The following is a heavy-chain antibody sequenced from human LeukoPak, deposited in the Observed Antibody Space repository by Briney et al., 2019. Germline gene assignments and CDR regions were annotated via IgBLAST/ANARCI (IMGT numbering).Heavy chain of an antibody. CDR1: GGSISSYY. CDR3: ARDVGIAAAGTLYYYYGMDV. J-gene: IGHJ6*02. Sequence: SETLSLTCTVSGGSISSYYWSWIRQPPGKGLEWIGYIYYSGSTNYNPSLKSRVTISVDTSKNQFSLKPSSVTAADTAVYYCARDVGIAAAGTLYYYYGMDVWGQGTTVTVSS. D-gene: IGHD6-13*01. V-gene: IGHV4-59*01. CDR2: IYYSGST.